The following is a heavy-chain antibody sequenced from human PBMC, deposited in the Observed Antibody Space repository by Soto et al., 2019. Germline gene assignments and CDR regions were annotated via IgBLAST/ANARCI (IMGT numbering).Heavy chain of an antibody. CDR3: SRDGVMAGNINFDY. Sequence: QVQLVQSGAEVKKPGASVKVSCKASGYTFTNYAMHWVRQAPGQRLEWMGWINGGNGNTKYSRKFQDRVTITRDTSASTGYMELISLRSEDTAVYYCSRDGVMAGNINFDYWGQGTLVTVSS. J-gene: IGHJ4*02. V-gene: IGHV1-3*01. D-gene: IGHD6-19*01. CDR1: GYTFTNYA. CDR2: INGGNGNT.